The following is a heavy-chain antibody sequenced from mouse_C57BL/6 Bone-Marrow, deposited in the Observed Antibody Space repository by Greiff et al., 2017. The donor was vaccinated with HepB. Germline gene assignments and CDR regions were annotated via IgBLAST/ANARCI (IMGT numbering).Heavy chain of an antibody. J-gene: IGHJ3*01. CDR1: GFTFSDYG. CDR2: ISSGSSTI. CDR3: ARASGSSYGFAY. D-gene: IGHD1-1*01. Sequence: EVKLVGSGGGLVKPGGSLKLSCAASGFTFSDYGMHWVRQAPEKGLEWVAYISSGSSTIYYADTVKGRFTISRDNAKNTLFLQMTSLRSEDTAMYYCARASGSSYGFAYWGQGTLVTVSA. V-gene: IGHV5-17*01.